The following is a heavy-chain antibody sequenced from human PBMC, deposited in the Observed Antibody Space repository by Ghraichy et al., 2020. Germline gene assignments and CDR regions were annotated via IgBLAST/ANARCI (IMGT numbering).Heavy chain of an antibody. V-gene: IGHV3-15*01. CDR1: GFTFSNAW. CDR2: IKSKTDGGTT. Sequence: GGSLRLSCAASGFTFSNAWMSWVRQAPGKGLEWVGRIKSKTDGGTTDYAAPVKGRFTISRDDSKNTLYLQMNSLKTEDTAVYYCTTELGRRTYYDFLPLYYYGMDVWGQGTTVTVSS. CDR3: TTELGRRTYYDFLPLYYYGMDV. D-gene: IGHD3-3*01. J-gene: IGHJ6*02.